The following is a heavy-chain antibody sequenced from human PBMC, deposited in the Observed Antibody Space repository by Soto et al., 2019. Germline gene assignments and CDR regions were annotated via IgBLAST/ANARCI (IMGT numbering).Heavy chain of an antibody. V-gene: IGHV4-34*01. J-gene: IGHJ3*02. CDR3: ARGRLDGAFDI. CDR2: INHSGST. D-gene: IGHD6-25*01. CDR1: GGSFSGYY. Sequence: QVQLQQWGAGRLKPSETLSLTCAVYGGSFSGYYWSWIRQPPGKGLEWIGEINHSGSTNYNPSLKSRVTISVDTSKNQFSLKLSSVTAADTAVYYCARGRLDGAFDIWGQGTMVTVSS.